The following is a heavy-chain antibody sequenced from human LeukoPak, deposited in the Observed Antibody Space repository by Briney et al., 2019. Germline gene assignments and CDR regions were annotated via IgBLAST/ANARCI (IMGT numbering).Heavy chain of an antibody. CDR3: ARGGAGYNYAQGDY. D-gene: IGHD5-24*01. CDR2: ISYDGSNK. J-gene: IGHJ4*02. CDR1: GFTFSIYS. V-gene: IGHV3-30-3*01. Sequence: GGSLRLSCAASGFTFSIYSMHWVRQAPGKGLEWVALISYDGSNKYYADSVKGRFTISKDTSKNTLSLQMNSLRPEDTAVYYCARGGAGYNYAQGDYWGQGTLVSVSS.